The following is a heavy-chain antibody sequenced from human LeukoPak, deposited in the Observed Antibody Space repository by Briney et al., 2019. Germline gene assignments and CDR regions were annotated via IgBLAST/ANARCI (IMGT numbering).Heavy chain of an antibody. D-gene: IGHD2-2*01. CDR2: IYYSGST. CDR3: ASPLGYCSGTNCYGDY. J-gene: IGHJ4*02. CDR1: GGSMSSSSYY. Sequence: PSETLSLTCTVSGGSMSSSSYYWGWIRQPPGKGLEWIVSIYYSGSTYYNPSLKSPVTISVDTSKNQFSLKLSSVTAADTAVYYCASPLGYCSGTNCYGDYWGQGTLVTVSS. V-gene: IGHV4-39*01.